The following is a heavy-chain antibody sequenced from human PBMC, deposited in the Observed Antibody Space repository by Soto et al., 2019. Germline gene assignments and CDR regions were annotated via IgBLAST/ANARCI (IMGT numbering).Heavy chain of an antibody. D-gene: IGHD2-8*01. Sequence: GESLKISCKGSGYRFSSYWIAWVRQMPGKGLEWMGIIYPGDSDTRYSPSFQCQVTFSVDKSNNTAYLQWSSQKASDTAMYYCARQGSNGAYYYYGMDVWGQGTAVTVSS. CDR2: IYPGDSDT. J-gene: IGHJ6*02. V-gene: IGHV5-51*01. CDR1: GYRFSSYW. CDR3: ARQGSNGAYYYYGMDV.